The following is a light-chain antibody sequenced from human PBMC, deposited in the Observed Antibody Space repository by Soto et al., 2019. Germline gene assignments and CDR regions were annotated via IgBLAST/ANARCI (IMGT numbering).Light chain of an antibody. CDR3: HQYGSSPRT. V-gene: IGKV3-20*01. CDR1: QSVSSSY. CDR2: GAS. J-gene: IGKJ1*01. Sequence: EIVLTQSPGTLSLSPGERATLSCRASQSVSSSYLAWYQQKPGQAPRLLIYGASSRATGIPDRFSGSGSGTDFTLTISILEPEDFAVYYCHQYGSSPRTFGQGTKVEIK.